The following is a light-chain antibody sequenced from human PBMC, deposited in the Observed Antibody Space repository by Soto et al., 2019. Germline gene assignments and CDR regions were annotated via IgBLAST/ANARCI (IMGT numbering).Light chain of an antibody. CDR1: QSVSSN. CDR2: GAS. J-gene: IGKJ1*01. Sequence: EIVLTQSPHTMSVSQGERATLSCRASQSVSSNLAWYQQNPGQAPRLLIYGASTRATDTPDRFSGGGSGTDFTLTISSLQPEDFAVYYCQQYNSSPRTFGQGTKLEIK. CDR3: QQYNSSPRT. V-gene: IGKV3D-15*02.